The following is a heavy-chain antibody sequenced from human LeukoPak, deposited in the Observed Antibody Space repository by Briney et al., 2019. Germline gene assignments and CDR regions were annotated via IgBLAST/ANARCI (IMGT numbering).Heavy chain of an antibody. V-gene: IGHV3-9*01. CDR1: GFTFDDYA. CDR3: AAQGPLLNYRDY. CDR2: ISWNSGSI. J-gene: IGHJ4*02. Sequence: PGGSLRLSCAASGFTFDDYAMHWVRQAPGKGLEWVSGISWNSGSIGYADSVKGRFTISRDNAKNSLYLQMNSLRAEDTAVYYCAAQGPLLNYRDYWGQGTLVTVSS. D-gene: IGHD5-24*01.